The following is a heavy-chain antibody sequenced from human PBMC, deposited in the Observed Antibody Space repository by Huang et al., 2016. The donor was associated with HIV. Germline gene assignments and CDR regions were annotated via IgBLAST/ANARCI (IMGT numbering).Heavy chain of an antibody. CDR3: ATGPRGSGSFN. D-gene: IGHD1-26*01. Sequence: QVQLVQSGAEVKKPGSSVKVSCKASGGTFSRYVISWVRQAPGQGLEWMGGSTPIFDKTNYAQKFQGRVTIIADESTRTAYMEMSSLRPEDTATYYCATGPRGSGSFNWGQGTLVIVSS. V-gene: IGHV1-69*01. CDR1: GGTFSRYV. J-gene: IGHJ4*02. CDR2: STPIFDKT.